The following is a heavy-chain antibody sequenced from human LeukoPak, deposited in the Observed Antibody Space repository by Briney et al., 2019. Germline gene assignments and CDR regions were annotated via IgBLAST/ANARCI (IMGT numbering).Heavy chain of an antibody. D-gene: IGHD4-23*01. Sequence: PGGSLRLSCAASGFIFSTYWMTWVRQAPGKGLEWVANIKQDGGQIYYVDSVKGRFTISRDNARKELYLQMNSLRAEDTAVYYCAKALSSPDGGTTFDYDYWGQGTLVTVSS. V-gene: IGHV3-7*01. CDR1: GFIFSTYW. CDR2: IKQDGGQI. J-gene: IGHJ4*02. CDR3: AKALSSPDGGTTFDYDY.